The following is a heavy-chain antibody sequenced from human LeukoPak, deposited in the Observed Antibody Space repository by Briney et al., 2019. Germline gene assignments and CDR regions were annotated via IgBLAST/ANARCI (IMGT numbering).Heavy chain of an antibody. J-gene: IGHJ5*02. D-gene: IGHD2-2*01. CDR2: ISGSGGAT. V-gene: IGHV3-23*01. CDR3: AKDRHAPGRYCSSTICFPFDP. Sequence: GGSLRLSCAASGFTFNIYAMNWVRQAPGKGLEWVSVISGSGGATYYADSVKGRFTISRDNSKNTLFLQMNSLRAEDTAVYYCAKDRHAPGRYCSSTICFPFDPWGQGTRVTVSS. CDR1: GFTFNIYA.